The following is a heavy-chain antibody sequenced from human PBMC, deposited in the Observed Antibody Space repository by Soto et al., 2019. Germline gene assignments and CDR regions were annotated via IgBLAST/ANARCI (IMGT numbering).Heavy chain of an antibody. D-gene: IGHD4-17*01. Sequence: PRLSCAASGFTFSKYAMMWVRQAPGKGLEWVSGILGSGGTYHADSVKGRFTISKDNFKNTLYLQMNRLSAAATGVYYCAKHAVYGDRLWLPESWGQGTLVTAS. CDR3: AKHAVYGDRLWLPES. J-gene: IGHJ5*02. V-gene: IGHV3-23*01. CDR1: GFTFSKYA. CDR2: ILGSGGT.